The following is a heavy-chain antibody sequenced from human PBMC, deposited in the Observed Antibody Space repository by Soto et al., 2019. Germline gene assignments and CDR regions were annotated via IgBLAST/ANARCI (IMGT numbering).Heavy chain of an antibody. CDR1: GFTFSDYY. J-gene: IGHJ6*03. Sequence: GGSLRLSCAASGFTFSDYYMSWIRQAPGKGLEWVSYISSSGSTIYYADSVKGRFTISRDNAKNSLYLQMNSLRAEDTALYYFAREGGSSSLWGDHYYYYYMDVWGKGTTVTVSS. CDR3: AREGGSSSLWGDHYYYYYMDV. V-gene: IGHV3-11*01. D-gene: IGHD6-13*01. CDR2: ISSSGSTI.